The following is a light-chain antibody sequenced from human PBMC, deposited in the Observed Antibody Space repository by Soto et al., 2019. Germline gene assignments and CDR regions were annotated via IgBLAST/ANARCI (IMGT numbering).Light chain of an antibody. Sequence: EIVLTQSPGTLSLSPGERATLSCRASQSVSSSYLAWYQQKPGQAPRLLIYGASSRATGIPDRFSGSGSGTDFTLTINRLEPEDCAVYYCQQYDSSPQVTFGGGTKVEIK. CDR1: QSVSSSY. CDR3: QQYDSSPQVT. J-gene: IGKJ4*01. CDR2: GAS. V-gene: IGKV3-20*01.